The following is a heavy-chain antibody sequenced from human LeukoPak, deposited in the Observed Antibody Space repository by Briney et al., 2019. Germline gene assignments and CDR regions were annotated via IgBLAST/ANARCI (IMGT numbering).Heavy chain of an antibody. CDR2: ISSSSNYI. V-gene: IGHV3-21*04. CDR1: GFTFSSYS. J-gene: IGHJ6*03. Sequence: PGGSLRLSCAASGFTFSSYSMNWVRQAPGKGLEWVSSISSSSNYINYADSVKGQFTISRDNAKNSLYLQMNSLRAEDTALYYCARVYSSSSGLNYHYYMDVWGKGTTVTVSS. D-gene: IGHD6-6*01. CDR3: ARVYSSSSGLNYHYYMDV.